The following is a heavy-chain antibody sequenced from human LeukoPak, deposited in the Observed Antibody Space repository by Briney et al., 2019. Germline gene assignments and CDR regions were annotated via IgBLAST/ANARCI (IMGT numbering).Heavy chain of an antibody. CDR1: GGSISSYY. Sequence: SETLSLTCTASGGSISSYYWSWIRQPPGKGLEWIGYIYYSGSTNYNPSLKSRVTISVDTPKNQFSLKLSSVTAADTAVYYCARRVAAAGTEYGMDVWGQGTTVTVSS. V-gene: IGHV4-59*08. CDR2: IYYSGST. D-gene: IGHD6-13*01. CDR3: ARRVAAAGTEYGMDV. J-gene: IGHJ6*02.